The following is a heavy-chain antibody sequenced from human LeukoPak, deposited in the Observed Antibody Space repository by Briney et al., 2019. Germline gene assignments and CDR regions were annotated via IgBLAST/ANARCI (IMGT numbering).Heavy chain of an antibody. J-gene: IGHJ4*02. D-gene: IGHD5-18*01. Sequence: PRRSLSLSCPVSGSTFSIHSINCVRQTPGKGKEWVSSISTSRSYIFYADSGKDRSTIPRDNAKTSLYLQMNSLRADDTAVYYSARETGYSYGDPFDYCGQGPLVPVSS. CDR2: ISTSRSYI. V-gene: IGHV3-21*01. CDR3: ARETGYSYGDPFDY. CDR1: GSTFSIHS.